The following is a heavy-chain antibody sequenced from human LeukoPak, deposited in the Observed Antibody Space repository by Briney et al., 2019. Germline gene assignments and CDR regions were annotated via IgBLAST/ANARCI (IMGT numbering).Heavy chain of an antibody. CDR1: GGSISSSSYY. CDR3: ARHGRGYDPPAFYYMDV. J-gene: IGHJ6*03. CDR2: IYYSGST. Sequence: SETLSLTCTVSGGSISSSSYYWGWIRQPPGKGLEWIGSIYYSGSTYYNPSLKSRVTISVDTSKNQFSLKLSSVTAADTAVYYCARHGRGYDPPAFYYMDVWGKGTTVTVSS. V-gene: IGHV4-39*01. D-gene: IGHD5-12*01.